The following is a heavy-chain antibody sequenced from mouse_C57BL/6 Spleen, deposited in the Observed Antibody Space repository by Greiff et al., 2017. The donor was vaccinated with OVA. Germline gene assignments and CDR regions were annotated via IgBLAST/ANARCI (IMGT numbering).Heavy chain of an antibody. J-gene: IGHJ2*01. CDR1: GFTFSDYG. Sequence: EVHLVESGGGLVKPGGSLKLSCAASGFTFSDYGMHWVRQAPEKGLEWVAYISSGSSTIYYADTVKGRFTISRDNAKNTLFLQMTSLRSEDTAMYYCARDGYLFFDYWGQGTTLTVSS. CDR3: ARDGYLFFDY. CDR2: ISSGSSTI. D-gene: IGHD2-3*01. V-gene: IGHV5-17*01.